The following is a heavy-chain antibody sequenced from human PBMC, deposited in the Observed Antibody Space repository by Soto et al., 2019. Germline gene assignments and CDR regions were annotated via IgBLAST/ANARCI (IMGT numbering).Heavy chain of an antibody. J-gene: IGHJ6*03. D-gene: IGHD6-13*01. CDR2: INAGNGNT. Sequence: ASVKVSCKASGYTFTSYAMHWVRQAPGQRLEWMGWINAGNGNTKYSQKFQGRVTITRDTSASTAYMGLSSLRSEDTAVYYCARNFGLMSIAAAGNHYYYYTDVRCTGTTVTVSS. V-gene: IGHV1-3*01. CDR3: ARNFGLMSIAAAGNHYYYYTDV. CDR1: GYTFTSYA.